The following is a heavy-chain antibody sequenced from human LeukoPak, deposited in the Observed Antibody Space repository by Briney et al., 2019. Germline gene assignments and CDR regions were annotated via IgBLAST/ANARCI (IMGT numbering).Heavy chain of an antibody. J-gene: IGHJ5*02. D-gene: IGHD5-24*01. CDR1: GFSFSSYS. Sequence: GGSLRLSCAASGFSFSSYSMNWVRQVPGKGLEWVSSISGGSSYIYYADSVKGRFTISRDNAKNSLFLQMNSLRAEDTAVYYCSRVDENGYNFAWGQGTLVTVSS. CDR2: ISGGSSYI. V-gene: IGHV3-21*01. CDR3: SRVDENGYNFA.